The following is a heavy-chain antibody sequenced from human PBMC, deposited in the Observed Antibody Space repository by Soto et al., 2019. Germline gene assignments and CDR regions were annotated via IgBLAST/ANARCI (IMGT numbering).Heavy chain of an antibody. V-gene: IGHV4-59*08. J-gene: IGHJ5*02. D-gene: IGHD5-18*01. Sequence: SETLSLTCTVSGGSISSYYWSWIRQPPGKGLEWIGYIYYSGSTNYNPSLKSRVTISVDTSKNQFSLKLSSVTAADTAVYSCAGIQLWLFSWLDPWGQGTLVTVSS. CDR1: GGSISSYY. CDR3: AGIQLWLFSWLDP. CDR2: IYYSGST.